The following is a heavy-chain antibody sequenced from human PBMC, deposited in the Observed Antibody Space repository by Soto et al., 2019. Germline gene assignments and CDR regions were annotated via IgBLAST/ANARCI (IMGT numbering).Heavy chain of an antibody. V-gene: IGHV1-18*01. Sequence: ASVKVSCKASGYTFTSYGISWVRQAPGKGLEWMGGFDPDDGNTNYAQKLQGRVTMATDTSTDTGYMELRSLTSEDTAVYYCATGTRDTSHIWGQGTLVTVSS. CDR2: FDPDDGNT. CDR3: ATGTRDTSHI. J-gene: IGHJ3*02. D-gene: IGHD5-18*01. CDR1: GYTFTSYG.